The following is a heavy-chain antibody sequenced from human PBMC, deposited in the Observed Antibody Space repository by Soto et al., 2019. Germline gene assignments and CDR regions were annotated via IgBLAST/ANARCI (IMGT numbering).Heavy chain of an antibody. CDR2: ISYDGTYK. V-gene: IGHV3-30-3*01. CDR1: GFTFSNFA. D-gene: IGHD3-10*01. J-gene: IGHJ4*02. CDR3: ARGFAGIDYYVDF. Sequence: QVQLVESGGGVVQPGRSLRLSCAASGFTFSNFAIHWVRQPPGKVLEWVAVISYDGTYKYYADSVKGRFTISRDNSKNTLYLQMNSLGPEDTAVYYCARGFAGIDYYVDFWGQGVLVTVSS.